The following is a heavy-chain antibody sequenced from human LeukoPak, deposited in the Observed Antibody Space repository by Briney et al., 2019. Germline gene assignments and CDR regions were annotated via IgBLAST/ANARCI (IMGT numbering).Heavy chain of an antibody. V-gene: IGHV3-23*01. CDR1: GFTFSSYV. CDR2: ISGGGGST. J-gene: IGHJ6*02. Sequence: GASLRLSCAASGFTFSSYVMNWVRQAPGKGLEWVSVISGGGGSTYYADSVKGRFTISRDNYKNTLFLQMNSLRAEDTAVYYCARGNCGLDVWGQGTTVTVSS. CDR3: ARGNCGLDV.